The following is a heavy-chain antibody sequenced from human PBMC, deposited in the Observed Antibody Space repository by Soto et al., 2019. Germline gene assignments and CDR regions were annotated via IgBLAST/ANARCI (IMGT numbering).Heavy chain of an antibody. D-gene: IGHD6-25*01. CDR1: GFTFSDYY. V-gene: IGHV3-11*06. J-gene: IGHJ6*02. CDR2: ISSSSSYV. Sequence: PGGSLRLSCAASGFTFSDYYMSWIRQAPGKGLEWVSSISSSSSYVYYADSVKGRFTISRDNAKNSLYLQMNSLRAEDTAVYYCARMGSQRYYYYGMDVWGQGTTVTVSS. CDR3: ARMGSQRYYYYGMDV.